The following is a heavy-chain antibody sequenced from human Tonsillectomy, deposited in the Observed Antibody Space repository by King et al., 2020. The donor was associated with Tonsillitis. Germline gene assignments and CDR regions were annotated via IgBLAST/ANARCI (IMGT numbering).Heavy chain of an antibody. CDR3: ATSYNGDFRFDS. V-gene: IGHV4-30-4*07. CDR2: VSYSGNT. D-gene: IGHD4-17*01. Sequence: VQLQESGPGLVKPSQTLSLSCAVSGGSISSGGYYWSWIRQPPGKGLEWLGYVSYSGNTYSNPSLKSRVTMSVDMSKNQFSLNLSSVTAADAAVYYCATSYNGDFRFDSWGQGTLVTVS. CDR1: GGSISSGGYY. J-gene: IGHJ4*02.